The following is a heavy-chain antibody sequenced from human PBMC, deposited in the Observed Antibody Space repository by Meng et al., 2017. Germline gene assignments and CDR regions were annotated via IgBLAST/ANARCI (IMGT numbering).Heavy chain of an antibody. CDR1: GYTFTSYA. CDR2: INTNTGNP. CDR3: ARRHYYDSSGYYFYVFGY. D-gene: IGHD3-22*01. V-gene: IGHV7-4-1*02. Sequence: QVLLVHPASELKKPWASVKVSCKASGYTFTSYAMNGLRQAPGQGLEWMGWINTNTGNPTYAQGFTGRFVFSLDTSVSTAYLQISSLKAEDTAVYYCARRHYYDSSGYYFYVFGYWGQGTLVTVSS. J-gene: IGHJ4*02.